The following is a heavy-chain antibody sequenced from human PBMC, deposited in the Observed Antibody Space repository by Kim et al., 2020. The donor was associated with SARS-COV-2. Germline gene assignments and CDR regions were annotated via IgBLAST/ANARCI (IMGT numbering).Heavy chain of an antibody. J-gene: IGHJ4*02. CDR3: ARGKFTAVAGTLLDY. CDR2: INHSGST. V-gene: IGHV4-34*01. D-gene: IGHD6-19*01. CDR1: GGSFSGYY. Sequence: SETLSLTCAVYGGSFSGYYWSWIRQPPGKGLEWIGEINHSGSTNYNPSLKSRVTISVDTSKNQFSLKLSSVTAADTAVYYCARGKFTAVAGTLLDYWGQGTLGTVSS.